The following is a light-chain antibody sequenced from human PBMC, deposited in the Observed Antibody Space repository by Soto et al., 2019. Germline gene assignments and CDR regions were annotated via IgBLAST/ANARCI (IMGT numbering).Light chain of an antibody. CDR1: QSISSY. V-gene: IGKV1-39*01. Sequence: DIKMTQSPSSLSASVGDRVTITCRASQSISSYLNWYQQKPGKAPKLLIYAASSLQSGVPSRFSGSGSGTDFTLTISSLQPEDFATYYCQQSYSTPRTFVQGTKLEIK. J-gene: IGKJ2*01. CDR3: QQSYSTPRT. CDR2: AAS.